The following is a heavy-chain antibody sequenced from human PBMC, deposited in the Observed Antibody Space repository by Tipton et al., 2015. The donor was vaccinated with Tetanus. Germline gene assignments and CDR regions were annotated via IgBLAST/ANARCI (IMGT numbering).Heavy chain of an antibody. V-gene: IGHV1-18*01. J-gene: IGHJ6*02. Sequence: QLVQSGPEVKEPGASVKVSCKASGYNFVNFGITWVRQAPGQGLEWVGRISAYNGKTKYAQKLQGRVTMTTDRSASTAYMDLRRLRPDDTAVYYCARVQEQRIYFYGMDVWGQGTTVTVSS. CDR1: GYNFVNFG. CDR3: ARVQEQRIYFYGMDV. CDR2: ISAYNGKT. D-gene: IGHD6-25*01.